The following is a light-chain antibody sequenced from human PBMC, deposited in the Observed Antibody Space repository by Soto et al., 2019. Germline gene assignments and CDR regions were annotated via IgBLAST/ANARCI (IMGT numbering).Light chain of an antibody. Sequence: EFVLTQSPGTLSLSPGERATLSCMASQSVSSTFLAWYQQKPGQPPRLLIYGASTRGTGIPDRFSGSGSGTDFTLTISRLEPEDFVVYYCQHYGSSPPLTFGGGTKVEIK. J-gene: IGKJ4*01. V-gene: IGKV3-20*01. CDR2: GAS. CDR3: QHYGSSPPLT. CDR1: QSVSSTF.